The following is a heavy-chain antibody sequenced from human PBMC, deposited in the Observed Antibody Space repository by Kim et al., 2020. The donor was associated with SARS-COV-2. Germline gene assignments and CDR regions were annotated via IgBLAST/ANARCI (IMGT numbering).Heavy chain of an antibody. J-gene: IGHJ6*02. CDR1: GGSFSGYY. CDR3: ARGLVRSSSWGYYYYYGMDV. Sequence: SETLSLTCAVYGGSFSGYYWSWIRQPPGKGLEWIGEINHSGSTNYNPSLKSRVTISVDTSKNQFSLKLSSVTAADTAVYYCARGLVRSSSWGYYYYYGMDVWGQGTTVTVSS. D-gene: IGHD6-13*01. CDR2: INHSGST. V-gene: IGHV4-34*01.